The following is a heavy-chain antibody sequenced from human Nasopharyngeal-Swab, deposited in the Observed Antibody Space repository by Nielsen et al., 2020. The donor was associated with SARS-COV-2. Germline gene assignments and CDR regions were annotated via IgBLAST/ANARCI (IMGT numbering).Heavy chain of an antibody. Sequence: WIRQPPGKGLGWIGSVYYGGSTYYNPSLKSRVTISVDTSKNQFSLKLSSVTAANTAVYYCARDYYDSSGYYGGFDPWGQGTLVTVSS. CDR2: VYYGGST. CDR3: ARDYYDSSGYYGGFDP. J-gene: IGHJ5*02. D-gene: IGHD3-22*01. V-gene: IGHV4-30-4*01.